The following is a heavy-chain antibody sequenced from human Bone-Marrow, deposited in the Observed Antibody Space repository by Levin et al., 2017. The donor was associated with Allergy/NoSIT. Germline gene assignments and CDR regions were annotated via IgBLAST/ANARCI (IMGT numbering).Heavy chain of an antibody. CDR2: ITYDGSNK. J-gene: IGHJ4*02. CDR1: RFTFSSYT. V-gene: IGHV3-30*03. CDR3: AMDYRGTGSADVFDS. Sequence: GGSLRLSCAGSRFTFSSYTIHWVRQPPGKGLEWVALITYDGSNKQYADSVKGRFVVSRDNSKKTLFLQMKSLTVETTAVYYCAMDYRGTGSADVFDSWGQGTLVTVSS. D-gene: IGHD3-10*01.